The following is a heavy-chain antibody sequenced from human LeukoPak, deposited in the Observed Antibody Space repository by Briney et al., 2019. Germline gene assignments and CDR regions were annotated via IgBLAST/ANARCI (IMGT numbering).Heavy chain of an antibody. CDR3: ARVPPAVVDAFDI. CDR2: ISSSSSTI. D-gene: IGHD6-19*01. J-gene: IGHJ3*02. V-gene: IGHV3-48*01. CDR1: GFTFSSYS. Sequence: GGSLRLSCAASGFTFSSYSMNWVRQAPGKGLEWVSYISSSSSTIYYADSVKGRFTISRDNTKNSLYLQMNSLRAEDTAVYYCARVPPAVVDAFDIWGQGTMVTVSS.